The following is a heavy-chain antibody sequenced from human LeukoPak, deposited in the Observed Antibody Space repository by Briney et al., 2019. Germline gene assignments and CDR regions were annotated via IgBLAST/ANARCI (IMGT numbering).Heavy chain of an antibody. D-gene: IGHD1-26*01. V-gene: IGHV4-39*01. J-gene: IGHJ6*03. CDR2: IYYSGST. CDR3: AKNSGSYWRSYYYYMDV. Sequence: PSETLSLTCTVSGGSISSSSYYWGWIRQPPGKGLEWVGSIYYSGSTYYNPSLKSRVTISVDTSKNQFSLKLSSVTAAGTAVYYCAKNSGSYWRSYYYYMDVWGKGTTVTVSS. CDR1: GGSISSSSYY.